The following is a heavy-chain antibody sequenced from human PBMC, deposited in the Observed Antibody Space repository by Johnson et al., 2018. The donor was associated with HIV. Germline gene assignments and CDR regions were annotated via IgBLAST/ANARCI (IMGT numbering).Heavy chain of an antibody. D-gene: IGHD3-10*01. CDR2: IYSGGST. V-gene: IGHV3-NL1*01. J-gene: IGHJ3*02. CDR1: GFTFSSYG. Sequence: QVQLVESGGGVVQPGRSLRLSCAASGFTFSSYGMHWVRQAPGKGLEWVSVIYSGGSTYYADSVKGRFTISREHSKNKLYLQMNSLKTEDTAVYYCTKAKLGRHDAFDIWGQGTMVTVSS. CDR3: TKAKLGRHDAFDI.